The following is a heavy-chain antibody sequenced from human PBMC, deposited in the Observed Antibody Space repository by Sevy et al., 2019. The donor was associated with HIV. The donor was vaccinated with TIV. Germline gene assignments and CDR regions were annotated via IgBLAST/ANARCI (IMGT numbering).Heavy chain of an antibody. CDR3: AGGRYDSSGSFDALDI. V-gene: IGHV3-23*01. D-gene: IGHD3-22*01. J-gene: IGHJ3*02. CDR2: IYGSGGVT. CDR1: GFTFTSYA. Sequence: GGSLRLSCKPSGFTFTSYAMNWVRQAPGKGLEWISTIYGSGGVTYYADSVKGRFTISRDKSKNTLYLQMNSLRTEDTALYYCAGGRYDSSGSFDALDIWGQGQWSPSPQ.